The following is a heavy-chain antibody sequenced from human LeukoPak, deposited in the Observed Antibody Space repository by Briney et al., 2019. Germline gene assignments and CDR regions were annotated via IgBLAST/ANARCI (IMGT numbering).Heavy chain of an antibody. CDR1: GGSSSTSS. CDR3: ARLLRQVESAMIPANDAFDL. CDR2: IIPRFRSS. Sequence: ASVKVSCKASGGSSSTSSLSWVRQPPGQGLEWMGAIIPRFRSSNYAQLFQDRLSFTTDEYSSTAYMELSSLTSEDTAIYYCARLLRQVESAMIPANDAFDLWGQGTVVTVSS. V-gene: IGHV1-69*05. D-gene: IGHD3-22*01. J-gene: IGHJ3*01.